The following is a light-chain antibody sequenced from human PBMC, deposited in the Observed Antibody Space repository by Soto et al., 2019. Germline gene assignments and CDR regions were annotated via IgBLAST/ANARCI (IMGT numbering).Light chain of an antibody. CDR2: DAS. Sequence: DIQMTQSPSTLSASIGDRFTITCLASESIRTWLAWYQHKPGKAPKFLTYDASSLESGVPSRFSGSGSGTEFTLTISNLQPDDFATYYCQQLNSYPFTFGQGTRLEIK. J-gene: IGKJ5*01. CDR1: ESIRTW. V-gene: IGKV1-5*01. CDR3: QQLNSYPFT.